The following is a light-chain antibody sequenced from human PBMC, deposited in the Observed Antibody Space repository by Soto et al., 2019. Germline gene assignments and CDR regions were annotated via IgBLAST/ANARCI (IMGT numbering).Light chain of an antibody. CDR2: AAS. CDR1: EGISSY. V-gene: IGKV1-9*01. J-gene: IGKJ3*01. CDR3: QQLNSYPLT. Sequence: IPLTQSPSSLSASVGDRVTITCRASEGISSYLAWYQQKPGKAPTLLIYAASTLQSGVPSRFSGSGSGTDFTLTISSLQPEDFATYYCQQLNSYPLTFGPGTKVDIK.